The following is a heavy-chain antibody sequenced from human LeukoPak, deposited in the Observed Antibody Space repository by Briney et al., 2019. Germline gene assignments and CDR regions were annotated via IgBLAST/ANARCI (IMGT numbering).Heavy chain of an antibody. Sequence: PGGSLRLSCAASGFPVSSYYMSWVRQAPGKGLEWVSVIYIGGRTYYADSVTGRFTISRDNSKNTLYLQTNSLRAEDTAVYYCARCLGGDYVSDTYWYFDLWGRGTLVTVSS. V-gene: IGHV3-53*01. J-gene: IGHJ2*01. CDR2: IYIGGRT. CDR3: ARCLGGDYVSDTYWYFDL. D-gene: IGHD4-17*01. CDR1: GFPVSSYY.